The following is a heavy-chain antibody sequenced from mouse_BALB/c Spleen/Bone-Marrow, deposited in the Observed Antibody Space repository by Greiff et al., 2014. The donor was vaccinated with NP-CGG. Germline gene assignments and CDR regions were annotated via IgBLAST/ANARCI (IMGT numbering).Heavy chain of an antibody. CDR2: IDPNTYYT. Sequence: QVQLQQSRAELAKPGASVKMSCKASGYTFTNYWMHWVKQRPGQGLEWIGYIDPNTYYTRYDQKSKDKATLTADKSSSTAYLQLSSLTSEDSAVYYCARYWDAYWGQGTLVTVSA. V-gene: IGHV1-7*01. CDR3: ARYWDAY. J-gene: IGHJ3*01. D-gene: IGHD4-1*01. CDR1: GYTFTNYW.